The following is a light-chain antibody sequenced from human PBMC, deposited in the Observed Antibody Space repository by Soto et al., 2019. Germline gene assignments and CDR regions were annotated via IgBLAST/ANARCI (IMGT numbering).Light chain of an antibody. J-gene: IGKJ5*01. Sequence: EILLTQSPATLSLSPGERATLSCRASQSVSSNLAWYQQKPGKAPRLLIYGASTRATGIPARLSGSGSGTDFTLTISSLEPEDFAVYYCQQRSNWPTFGQGTRLEIK. CDR3: QQRSNWPT. CDR2: GAS. CDR1: QSVSSN. V-gene: IGKV3-11*01.